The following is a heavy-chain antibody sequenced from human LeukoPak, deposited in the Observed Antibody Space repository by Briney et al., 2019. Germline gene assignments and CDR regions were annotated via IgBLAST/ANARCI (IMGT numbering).Heavy chain of an antibody. D-gene: IGHD1-26*01. V-gene: IGHV3-74*01. CDR1: GFTFSASW. CDR2: ISGDGSTT. J-gene: IGHJ4*02. Sequence: GGSLRLSCAASGFTFSASWMHWVRQAPGKGLVWVSRISGDGSTTTYADSVKGRFTISRGSAKNTLYLQMNSLRAEDTAVYYCVRDLGGRSGHWGQGTLVTVSS. CDR3: VRDLGGRSGH.